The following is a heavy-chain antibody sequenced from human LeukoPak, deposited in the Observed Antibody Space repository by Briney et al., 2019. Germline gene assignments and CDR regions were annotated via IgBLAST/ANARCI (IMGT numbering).Heavy chain of an antibody. Sequence: PGGSLRLSCAASGFTFSSYGMHWVRQAPGKGLEWVADIWYDGSNKYYTDSVKGRFTISRDNSKNTLYLQMNSLGAEDTAVYYCAKDSVGATGAGWFDPWGQGTPVTVSS. D-gene: IGHD1-26*01. CDR1: GFTFSSYG. CDR3: AKDSVGATGAGWFDP. CDR2: IWYDGSNK. V-gene: IGHV3-33*06. J-gene: IGHJ5*02.